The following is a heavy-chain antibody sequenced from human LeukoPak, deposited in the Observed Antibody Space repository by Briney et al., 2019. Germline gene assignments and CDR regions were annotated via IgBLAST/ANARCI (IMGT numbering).Heavy chain of an antibody. V-gene: IGHV4-61*01. CDR3: ARVSRFFDYGDYVSSYYFDY. CDR1: GGSVSSGSYY. J-gene: IGHJ4*02. D-gene: IGHD4-17*01. CDR2: IYYSGST. Sequence: PSETLSLTCTVSGGSVSSGSYYWSWIRQPPGKGLEWIGYIYYSGSTNYNPSLKSRVTISVDTSKNQFSLKLSSVTAADTAVYYCARVSRFFDYGDYVSSYYFDYWGQGTLVTVSS.